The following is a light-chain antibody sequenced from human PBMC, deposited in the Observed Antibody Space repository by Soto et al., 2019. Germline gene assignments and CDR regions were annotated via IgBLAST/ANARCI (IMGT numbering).Light chain of an antibody. J-gene: IGKJ1*01. CDR3: QQYYSYPWT. CDR1: QSISSH. V-gene: IGKV1-39*01. CDR2: AAS. Sequence: IQMTQSPSSLSASVGDRVTITCRASQSISSHLNWYQQKPGKAPKLLIYAASSLQSGVPSRFSGSGSGTDFTLTISSLQPEGFATYYCQQYYSYPWTFGQGTKVDI.